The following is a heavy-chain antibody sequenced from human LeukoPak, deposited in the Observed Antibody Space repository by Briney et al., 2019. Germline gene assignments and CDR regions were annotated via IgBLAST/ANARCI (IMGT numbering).Heavy chain of an antibody. D-gene: IGHD3-22*01. CDR2: ISSTGDYT. CDR3: AKDRPNYYESNGDYYRRDGDY. CDR1: GFTFNIFA. V-gene: IGHV3-23*01. J-gene: IGHJ4*02. Sequence: GGSLRLSCAASGFTFNIFAMSWVCQAPGKGLEWVSSISSTGDYTYYTNPVKGRFTVSRDNSKNTLYLQMNSLRADDTAVYFCAKDRPNYYESNGDYYRRDGDYWGQGTLVTVSS.